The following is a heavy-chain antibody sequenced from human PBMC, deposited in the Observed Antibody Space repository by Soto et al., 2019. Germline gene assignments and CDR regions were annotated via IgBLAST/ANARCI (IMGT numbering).Heavy chain of an antibody. V-gene: IGHV3-74*01. J-gene: IGHJ6*03. D-gene: IGHD1-1*01. CDR3: ARDRPLERQGHYYYYYMDV. CDR2: INSDGSST. CDR1: GFTFSSYW. Sequence: EVQLVESGGGLVQPGGSLRLSCAASGFTFSSYWMHWVRQAPGKGLVWVSRINSDGSSTSYADSVKGRFTISRDNAKNTLYLQMNRLRAEDTAVYYCARDRPLERQGHYYYYYMDVWGKGTTVTVSS.